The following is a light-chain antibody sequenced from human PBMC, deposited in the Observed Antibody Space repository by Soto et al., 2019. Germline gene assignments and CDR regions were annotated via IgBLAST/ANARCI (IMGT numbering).Light chain of an antibody. J-gene: IGLJ3*02. CDR3: QTWGTGILV. V-gene: IGLV4-69*01. CDR2: LNSDGSH. CDR1: SGPSSYA. Sequence: QLVLTQSPSASASLGASVKLTCTLSSGPSSYAIAWHQQQPEKGPRYLMKLNSDGSHSKGDGIPDRFSGSSSGAERSLTISSLQSEDEADYYCQTWGTGILVFGGGTKVTVL.